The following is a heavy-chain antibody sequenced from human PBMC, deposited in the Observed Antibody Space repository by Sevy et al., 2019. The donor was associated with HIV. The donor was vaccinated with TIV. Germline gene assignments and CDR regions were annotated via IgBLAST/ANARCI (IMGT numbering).Heavy chain of an antibody. D-gene: IGHD2-2*01. V-gene: IGHV4-34*01. Sequence: SETLSLTCAVYGGSFSGYYWSWIRQPPGKGLEWIGEINHSGSTNYNPSLKSRVTISVDTSKNQFSLKLSSVTAADTAVYYCARGYCSSTSCYGEYSSSDYWGQGTLVTVSS. CDR3: ARGYCSSTSCYGEYSSSDY. CDR2: INHSGST. J-gene: IGHJ4*02. CDR1: GGSFSGYY.